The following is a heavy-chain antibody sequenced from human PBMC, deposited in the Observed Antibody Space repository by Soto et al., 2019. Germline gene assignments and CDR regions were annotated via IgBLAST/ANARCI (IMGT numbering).Heavy chain of an antibody. Sequence: SETLSLTCAVYGGSFSGYYWNWIRQPPGKGLEWIGTIYFTGNTYYTPSLKSRLTMSIDTSKNEFSLRLNSVTAADTAVYYCAGQTFTIAAASYGRSNWFDPWGPGTLVTVSS. CDR1: GGSFSGYY. D-gene: IGHD6-25*01. V-gene: IGHV4-34*01. J-gene: IGHJ5*02. CDR2: IYFTGNT. CDR3: AGQTFTIAAASYGRSNWFDP.